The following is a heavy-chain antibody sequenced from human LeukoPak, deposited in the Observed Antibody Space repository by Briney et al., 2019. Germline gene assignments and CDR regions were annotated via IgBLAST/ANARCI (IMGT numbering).Heavy chain of an antibody. J-gene: IGHJ4*02. CDR2: ISYDGSNK. CDR3: AKDQSPYCGGDCYPTFDY. Sequence: PGGSLRLSCAASGFTFSSHGMHWVRQAPGKGLEWVAVISYDGSNKYYADSVKGRFTISRDNSKNTLYLQMNSLRAEDTAVYYCAKDQSPYCGGDCYPTFDYWGQGTLVTVSS. CDR1: GFTFSSHG. D-gene: IGHD2-21*02. V-gene: IGHV3-30*18.